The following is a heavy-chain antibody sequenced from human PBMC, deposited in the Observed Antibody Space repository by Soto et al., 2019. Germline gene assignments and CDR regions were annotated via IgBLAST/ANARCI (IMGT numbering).Heavy chain of an antibody. J-gene: IGHJ4*02. V-gene: IGHV1-69*13. CDR1: GGTFSSYA. Sequence: SVKVSCKASGGTFSSYAISWVRQAPGQGLEWVGGIIPRFGTANHAQKFQGRVTITAAESTSTAYMELSSLRSEDTAMYYCAKVKYDSSGYYRNFDYWGQGTLVTVSS. CDR2: IIPRFGTA. D-gene: IGHD3-22*01. CDR3: AKVKYDSSGYYRNFDY.